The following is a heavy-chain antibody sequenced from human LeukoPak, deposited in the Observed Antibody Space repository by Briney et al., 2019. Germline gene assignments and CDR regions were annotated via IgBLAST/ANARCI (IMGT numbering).Heavy chain of an antibody. J-gene: IGHJ4*02. CDR2: IRLDGSDE. CDR1: GFTFSRCG. V-gene: IGHV3-30*02. D-gene: IGHD3-3*01. Sequence: GGSLRLSCAASGFTFSRCGMYWVRQAPGKGLEWVSFIRLDGSDEYYAESVTGRFTISRDNSKSTLYLQMNSLRAEDTALYYCATWAATIFGTDYWGQGTLVTVSS. CDR3: ATWAATIFGTDY.